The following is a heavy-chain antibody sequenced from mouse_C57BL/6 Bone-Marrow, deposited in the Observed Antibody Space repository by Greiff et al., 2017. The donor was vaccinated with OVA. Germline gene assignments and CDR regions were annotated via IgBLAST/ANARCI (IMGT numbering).Heavy chain of an antibody. V-gene: IGHV5-4*01. CDR3: ARASTLSLGAMDY. Sequence: EVHLVESGGGLVKPGGSLKLSCAASGFTFSSYAMSWVRQTPEKRLEWVATISDGGSYTYYPDNVKGRFTISRDNAKNNLYLQMSHLKSEDTAMYYCARASTLSLGAMDYWGQGTSVTVSS. D-gene: IGHD1-1*01. CDR2: ISDGGSYT. CDR1: GFTFSSYA. J-gene: IGHJ4*01.